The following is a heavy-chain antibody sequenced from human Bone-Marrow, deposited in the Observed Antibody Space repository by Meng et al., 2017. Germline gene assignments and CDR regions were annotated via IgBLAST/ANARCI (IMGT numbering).Heavy chain of an antibody. D-gene: IGHD3-9*01. Sequence: ASVKVSCKASGYTFTGYYMHWVRQAPGQGLEWMGWINPNSGGTNYAQKFQGRVTMTRDTSISTAYMELSRLRSDDTAVYYCARDPVLQYFDWLLYQNYYFDYWGQGTMVTVSS. CDR2: INPNSGGT. CDR3: ARDPVLQYFDWLLYQNYYFDY. V-gene: IGHV1-2*02. J-gene: IGHJ4*02. CDR1: GYTFTGYY.